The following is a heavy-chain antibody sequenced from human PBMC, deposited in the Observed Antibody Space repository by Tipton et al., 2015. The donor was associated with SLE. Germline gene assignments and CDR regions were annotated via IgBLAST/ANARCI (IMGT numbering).Heavy chain of an antibody. J-gene: IGHJ4*02. D-gene: IGHD3-3*01. Sequence: LRLSCAASGFTFSDHYMDWVRQAPGKGLEWIGEINHSGSTNYSPSLKSRVTISVDTSKNQFSLKLSSVTAADTAVYYCARGILEWSDYWGQGTLVTVSS. V-gene: IGHV4-34*01. CDR1: GFTFSDHY. CDR3: ARGILEWSDY. CDR2: INHSGST.